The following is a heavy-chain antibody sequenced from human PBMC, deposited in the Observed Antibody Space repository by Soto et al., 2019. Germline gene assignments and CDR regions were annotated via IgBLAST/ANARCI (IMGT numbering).Heavy chain of an antibody. V-gene: IGHV3-30-3*01. CDR1: GFTFSSYA. CDR3: ASRSSGSYALPYYYYCMDV. D-gene: IGHD6-19*01. CDR2: ISYDGSNK. Sequence: QVQLVESGGGVVQPGRSLRLSCAASGFTFSSYAMHWVRQAPGKGLEWVAVISYDGSNKYYADSVKGRFTISRDNSKNTLYLQMNSLRAEDTAVYYCASRSSGSYALPYYYYCMDVWGQGTTVTVSS. J-gene: IGHJ6*02.